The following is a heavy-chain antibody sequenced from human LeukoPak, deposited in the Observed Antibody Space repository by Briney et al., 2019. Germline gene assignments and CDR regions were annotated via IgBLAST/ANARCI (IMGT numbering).Heavy chain of an antibody. Sequence: PGRSLRLSCAASGFTVSSNYMNWVRQAPGKGLEWVSVIYSGGSTYSADSVKGRFTISRDNSKNTLYLQMSSLRAEDTAVYYCARQSVNYDSSGYYYSVDAFDIWGQGTMVTVSS. V-gene: IGHV3-53*01. CDR1: GFTVSSNY. CDR3: ARQSVNYDSSGYYYSVDAFDI. J-gene: IGHJ3*02. D-gene: IGHD3-22*01. CDR2: IYSGGST.